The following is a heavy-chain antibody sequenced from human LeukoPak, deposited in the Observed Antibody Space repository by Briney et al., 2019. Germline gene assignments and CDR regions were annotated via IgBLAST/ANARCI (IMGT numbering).Heavy chain of an antibody. V-gene: IGHV3-21*04. D-gene: IGHD1-14*01. Sequence: GGSLRLSCAASGFSFIGYGMSWVRQAPGKGLEWVSSISSGSGYIYYADSVKGRFTISRDNARNALFLQMNALRVDDSAVYYCARDSGHTVTNEYFEHWGQGTLLTVSS. CDR3: ARDSGHTVTNEYFEH. CDR1: GFSFIGYG. J-gene: IGHJ1*01. CDR2: ISSGSGYI.